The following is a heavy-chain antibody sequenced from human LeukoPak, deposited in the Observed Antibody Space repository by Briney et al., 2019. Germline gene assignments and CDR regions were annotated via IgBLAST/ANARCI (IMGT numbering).Heavy chain of an antibody. Sequence: ASVKVSCKASGYTFTSYGNNWVRQAPGQGLEWMGWISAYNGDTNYAQKLQGRVTMTTDTSTSTAYMELRSLRSDDTAVYYCATNPSSSWSLLPDYWGQGTLVTVSS. CDR2: ISAYNGDT. CDR1: GYTFTSYG. CDR3: ATNPSSSWSLLPDY. J-gene: IGHJ4*02. D-gene: IGHD6-13*01. V-gene: IGHV1-18*01.